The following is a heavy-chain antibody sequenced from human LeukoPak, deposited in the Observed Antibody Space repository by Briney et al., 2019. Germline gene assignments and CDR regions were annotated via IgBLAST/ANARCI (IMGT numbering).Heavy chain of an antibody. J-gene: IGHJ4*02. CDR3: ARDTTIFGVGRYFDY. V-gene: IGHV4-31*03. CDR2: IYYSAST. CDR1: GGSLSSGGYY. Sequence: PSQTLSLTCTVSGGSLSSGGYYWRWIRQHPGTGLEWIGYIYYSASTYYNPSLKSRVTISVDTSKNQFSLKLSSVTAADTAVYYCARDTTIFGVGRYFDYWGQGTLVTVSS. D-gene: IGHD3-3*01.